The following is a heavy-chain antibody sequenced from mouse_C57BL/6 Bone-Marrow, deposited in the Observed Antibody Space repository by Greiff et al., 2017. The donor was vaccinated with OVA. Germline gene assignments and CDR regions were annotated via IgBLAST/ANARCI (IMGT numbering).Heavy chain of an antibody. V-gene: IGHV1-82*01. CDR2: IYPGDGDT. Sequence: VQLQQSGPELVKPGASVKISCKASGYAFSSSWMNWVKQRPGQGLEWIGRIYPGDGDTNYNGKFKGKATLTADKSSSTAYMQLSSLTSEDSAVSFCARHGDGYYASYFDYWGQGTTLTVSS. D-gene: IGHD2-3*01. CDR1: GYAFSSSW. CDR3: ARHGDGYYASYFDY. J-gene: IGHJ2*01.